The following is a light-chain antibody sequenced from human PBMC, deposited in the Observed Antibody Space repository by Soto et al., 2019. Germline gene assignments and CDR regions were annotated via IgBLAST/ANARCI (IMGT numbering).Light chain of an antibody. Sequence: EIVMTQSPATLSVSPGERATLSCRASQSVSSNLAWYQQKPGQAPRLLIYGTSTRATGVPARFSGSRSGPEFTLTINSLQSEDFAIYYCQPYNNWPLTFGGGTMVDIK. V-gene: IGKV3-15*01. J-gene: IGKJ4*01. CDR3: QPYNNWPLT. CDR2: GTS. CDR1: QSVSSN.